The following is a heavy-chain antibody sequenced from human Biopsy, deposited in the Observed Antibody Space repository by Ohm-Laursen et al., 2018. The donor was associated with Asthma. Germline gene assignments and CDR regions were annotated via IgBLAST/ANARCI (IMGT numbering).Heavy chain of an antibody. V-gene: IGHV1-2*06. Sequence: ASVKVSCNTSGYTFIGYHIHWVRQAPGQGLEWMGRINPNSGGTNYAQKFQGRVTMTSDTSISTAYMELSRLRSDDTALYYCARGQKSPGDRWFDPWGQGTLVTVPS. CDR1: GYTFIGYH. D-gene: IGHD7-27*01. CDR3: ARGQKSPGDRWFDP. CDR2: INPNSGGT. J-gene: IGHJ5*02.